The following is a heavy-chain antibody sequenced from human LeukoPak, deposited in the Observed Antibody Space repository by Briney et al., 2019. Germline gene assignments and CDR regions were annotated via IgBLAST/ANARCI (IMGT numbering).Heavy chain of an antibody. CDR1: GFTFSSYG. Sequence: GGSLRLSCAASGFTFSSYGMHWVRQAPGKGLEWVAFIRYDGSNKYYADSVKGRFTISRDNSKNTLYLEMNSLRAEDTAVYYCAKVASRNYYASGSYADSWGQGTLVTVSS. V-gene: IGHV3-30*02. CDR2: IRYDGSNK. CDR3: AKVASRNYYASGSYADS. D-gene: IGHD3-10*01. J-gene: IGHJ4*02.